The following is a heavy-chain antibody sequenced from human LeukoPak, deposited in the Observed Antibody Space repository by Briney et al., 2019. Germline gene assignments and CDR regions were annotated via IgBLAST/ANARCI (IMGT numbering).Heavy chain of an antibody. CDR1: GGTFSGYY. V-gene: IGHV4-34*01. CDR2: INHSGST. D-gene: IGHD1-26*01. CDR3: ARGRPYSGGYHLDY. J-gene: IGHJ4*02. Sequence: SETLSLTCAVYGGTFSGYYWSWIRQPPGKGLEWIGEINHSGSTSYNPSLKSRVTMSVDTSKNQFFLKLNSVTAADTAVYYCARGRPYSGGYHLDYWGQGTLVTVSA.